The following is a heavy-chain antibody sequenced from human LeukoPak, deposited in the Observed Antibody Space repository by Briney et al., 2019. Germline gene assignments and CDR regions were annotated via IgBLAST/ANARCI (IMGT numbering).Heavy chain of an antibody. Sequence: GGSLRLSCAAPGFTFSSYSMNWVRQAPGKGLEWVSSISSSSSYIYYADSVKGRFTISRDNAKNSLYLQMNSLRAEDTAVYYCARHIATIAAAAVGYWGQGTLVTVSS. CDR1: GFTFSSYS. J-gene: IGHJ4*02. CDR3: ARHIATIAAAAVGY. V-gene: IGHV3-21*01. D-gene: IGHD6-13*01. CDR2: ISSSSSYI.